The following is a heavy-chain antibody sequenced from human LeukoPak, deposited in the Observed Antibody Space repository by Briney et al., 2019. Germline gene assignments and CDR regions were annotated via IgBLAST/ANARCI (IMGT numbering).Heavy chain of an antibody. J-gene: IGHJ4*02. CDR2: ISSSSSTI. CDR3: AREPRSYYYDSSGYLDY. D-gene: IGHD3-22*01. CDR1: GFTFSSYS. V-gene: IGHV3-48*04. Sequence: GGSLRLSCAASGFTFSSYSMNWVRQAPGKGLEWVSYISSSSSTIYYADSVKGRFTISRDNAKNSLYLQMNSLRAEDTAVYYCAREPRSYYYDSSGYLDYWGQGTLVTVSS.